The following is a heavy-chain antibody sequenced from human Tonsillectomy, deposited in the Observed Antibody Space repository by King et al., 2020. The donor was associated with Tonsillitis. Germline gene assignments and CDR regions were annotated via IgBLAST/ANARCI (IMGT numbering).Heavy chain of an antibody. Sequence: VQLVESGGGLVQPGRSLRLSCAASGFTFDDYAMHWVRQAPGKGLEWVSGISWNSDNIDYADSVKGRFTISRDNAKNSLYLQMNSLRAEDTAVYYCAKETGTRGLHTFDIWGQGTMVTVSS. V-gene: IGHV3-9*01. CDR2: ISWNSDNI. CDR3: AKETGTRGLHTFDI. CDR1: GFTFDDYA. D-gene: IGHD1-1*01. J-gene: IGHJ3*02.